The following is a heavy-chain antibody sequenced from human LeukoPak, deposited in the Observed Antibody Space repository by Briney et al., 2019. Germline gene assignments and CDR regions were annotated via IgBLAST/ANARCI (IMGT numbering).Heavy chain of an antibody. J-gene: IGHJ5*02. CDR2: IYYSGST. Sequence: SETLPLTCTVSGGSISSSSYYWGWTRQPPGKGLEWIGSIYYSGSTYYNPSLKSRVTISVDTSKNQFSLKLSSVTAADTAVYYCASSGGSYGGGWFDPWGQGTLVTVSS. CDR1: GGSISSSSYY. CDR3: ASSGGSYGGGWFDP. D-gene: IGHD1-26*01. V-gene: IGHV4-39*01.